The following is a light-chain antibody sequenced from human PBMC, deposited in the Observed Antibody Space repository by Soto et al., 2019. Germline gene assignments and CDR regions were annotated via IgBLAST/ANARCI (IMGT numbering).Light chain of an antibody. CDR3: SSAAGTALGV. CDR2: EVS. V-gene: IGLV2-8*01. CDR1: SSDVGGYNY. J-gene: IGLJ2*01. Sequence: QSALTQPPSASGSPGQSVTISCTGTSSDVGGYNYVSWYQQHPGKAPKLMIYEVSKRPSGVPDRFSGSKSGNTASLTVSGLQAEDEADYYCSSAAGTALGVVGGGTKLTVL.